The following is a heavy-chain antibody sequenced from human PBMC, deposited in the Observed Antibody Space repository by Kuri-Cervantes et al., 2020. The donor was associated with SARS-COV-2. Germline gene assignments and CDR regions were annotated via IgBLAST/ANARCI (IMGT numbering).Heavy chain of an antibody. V-gene: IGHV3-21*01. J-gene: IGHJ6*03. CDR2: ISSSSSYI. D-gene: IGHD2-21*01. CDR1: GFTFDDYT. Sequence: GGSLRLSCAASGFTFDDYTMHWVRQAPGKGLEWVSSISSSSSYIYYADSVKGRFTISKESGENSLYLHMNSLRGDDTAVYYCARVAGEGPIYYYYMDVWGKGTTVTVSS. CDR3: ARVAGEGPIYYYYMDV.